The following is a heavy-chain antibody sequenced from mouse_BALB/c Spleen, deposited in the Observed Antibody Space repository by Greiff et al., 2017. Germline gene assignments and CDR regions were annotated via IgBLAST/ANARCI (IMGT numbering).Heavy chain of an antibody. V-gene: IGHV1-55*01. CDR1: GYNFTSYW. J-gene: IGHJ4*01. CDR2: IYPGSGST. CDR3: ARRTARATYAMDY. Sequence: QVQLQQPGAELVKPGTSVKLSCKASGYNFTSYWINWVKLRPGQGLEWIGDIYPGSGSTNYNEKFKSKATLTVDTSSSTAYMQLSSLASEDSALYYCARRTARATYAMDYWGQGTSVTVSS. D-gene: IGHD3-2*01.